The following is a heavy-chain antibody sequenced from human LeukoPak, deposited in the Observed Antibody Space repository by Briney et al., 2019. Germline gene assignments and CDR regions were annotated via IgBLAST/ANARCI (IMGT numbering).Heavy chain of an antibody. CDR1: GGSISSYY. CDR3: ARHVGYCSSTSCIGYFDY. CDR2: IYYSGST. D-gene: IGHD2-2*01. J-gene: IGHJ4*02. Sequence: SETLSLTCTVSGGSISSYYWRWIRQPPGKGLEWIGYIYYSGSTNYNPSLKSRVTISVDTSKNQFSLKLSSVTAADTAVYYCARHVGYCSSTSCIGYFDYWGQGTLVTVSS. V-gene: IGHV4-59*08.